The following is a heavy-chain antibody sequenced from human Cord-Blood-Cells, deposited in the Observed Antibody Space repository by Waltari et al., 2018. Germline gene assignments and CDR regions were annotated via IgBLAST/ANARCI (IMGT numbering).Heavy chain of an antibody. CDR1: GYTFTSYA. Sequence: QVQLVQSGAAVKKPGASVKVSCKASGYTFTSYAMHWVRQAPGQRLEWMGWINAGNGNTKYSQKFQGRVTITRDTSASTAYMELSSLRSEDTAVYYCARASSGYDFNAFDIWGQGTMVTVSS. V-gene: IGHV1-3*01. J-gene: IGHJ3*02. CDR3: ARASSGYDFNAFDI. CDR2: INAGNGNT. D-gene: IGHD5-12*01.